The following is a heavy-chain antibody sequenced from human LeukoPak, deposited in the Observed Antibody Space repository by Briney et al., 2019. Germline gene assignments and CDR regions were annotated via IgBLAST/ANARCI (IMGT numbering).Heavy chain of an antibody. CDR2: ISGSGGST. D-gene: IGHD2-2*02. CDR1: GFTFSSYA. Sequence: GGSLRLSCAASGFTFSSYAMSWVRQAPGKGLEWVSAISGSGGSTYYADSVKGRFTISRDNSKNTLYLQMNSLRAEDTAVYYCAKDRRHCISTSCHIGPFYYWGQGTLVTVSS. CDR3: AKDRRHCISTSCHIGPFYY. V-gene: IGHV3-23*01. J-gene: IGHJ4*02.